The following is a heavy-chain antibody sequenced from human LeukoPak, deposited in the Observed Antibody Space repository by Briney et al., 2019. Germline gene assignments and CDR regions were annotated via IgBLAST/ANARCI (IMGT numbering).Heavy chain of an antibody. J-gene: IGHJ6*02. CDR2: ISSSSSYI. Sequence: GGSLRLSCAASGFTFSSYSMNWVRQAPGKGLEWVSSISSSSSYIYYADSVKGRFTISRDNAKNSLYLQMNGLRAEDTAVYYCARDVVTNYYYYGMDVWGQGTTVTVSS. CDR3: ARDVVTNYYYYGMDV. V-gene: IGHV3-21*01. CDR1: GFTFSSYS. D-gene: IGHD4-23*01.